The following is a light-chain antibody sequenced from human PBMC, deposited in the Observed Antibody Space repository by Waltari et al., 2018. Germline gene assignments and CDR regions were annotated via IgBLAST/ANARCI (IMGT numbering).Light chain of an antibody. V-gene: IGLV1-44*01. Sequence: QSVLTQPPSASGTPGQRVTISCSGSSSNIGSNPVNWYQQLPGTAPNLLIYSNNQRPSGVPDRFSGSKSGTSASLAISGLQSEDEADYYCAAWDDSLNAVVFGGGTKLTVL. CDR3: AAWDDSLNAVV. J-gene: IGLJ2*01. CDR1: SSNIGSNP. CDR2: SNN.